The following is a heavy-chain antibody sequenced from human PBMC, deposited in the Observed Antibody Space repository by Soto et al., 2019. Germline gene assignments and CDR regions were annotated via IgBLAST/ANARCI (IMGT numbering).Heavy chain of an antibody. Sequence: ASVKVSCKASGYTFTSYAMHWVRQAPGQRLEWMGWINAGNGNTKYSQKFQGRVTITRDTSASTAYMELSSLRSEDTAVYYCARDPRRSGGSPTSPGAQLQGPTLDYLGQGTLVTVSS. CDR2: INAGNGNT. D-gene: IGHD2-15*01. CDR1: GYTFTSYA. CDR3: ARDPRRSGGSPTSPGAQLQGPTLDY. V-gene: IGHV1-3*01. J-gene: IGHJ4*02.